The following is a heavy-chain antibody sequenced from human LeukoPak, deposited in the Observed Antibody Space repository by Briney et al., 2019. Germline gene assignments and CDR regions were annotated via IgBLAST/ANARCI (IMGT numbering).Heavy chain of an antibody. D-gene: IGHD5-24*01. CDR2: IYYSGST. J-gene: IGHJ4*02. Sequence: PSETLSLTCTVSGGSISSYYWSWIRQPPGKGLEWIGYIYYSGSTNYNPSLKSRVTISVDTSKNQFSLKLTSVTAADTAVYYCARGPRDGYIDYWGQGTLVTVSS. CDR3: ARGPRDGYIDY. V-gene: IGHV4-59*01. CDR1: GGSISSYY.